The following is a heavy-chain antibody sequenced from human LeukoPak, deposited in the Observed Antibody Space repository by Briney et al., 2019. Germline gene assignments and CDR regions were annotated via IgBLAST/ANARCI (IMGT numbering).Heavy chain of an antibody. V-gene: IGHV4-34*01. CDR1: GGSFSGYY. Sequence: SETLSLTCAVYGGSFSGYYWSWIRQPPGKGLEWIGEINHSGSTNYNPSLKSRVTISVDTSKIQFSLKLSSVTAADTAVYYCARPTGYSGYDFVYWGQGTLVTVSS. D-gene: IGHD5-12*01. CDR2: INHSGST. CDR3: ARPTGYSGYDFVY. J-gene: IGHJ4*02.